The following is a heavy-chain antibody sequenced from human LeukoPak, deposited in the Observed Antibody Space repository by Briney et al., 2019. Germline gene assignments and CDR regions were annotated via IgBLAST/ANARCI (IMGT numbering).Heavy chain of an antibody. V-gene: IGHV3-53*01. J-gene: IGHJ6*02. CDR3: AKDSSYGMDV. CDR2: IDSGGAT. Sequence: QPGGSLRLSCAASGFTAKDTSVNWVRQSPGKRLEWVSVIDSGGATSYGDSVKGRFSISRDNSKNTVYLQMNTLRVEDTAVYYCAKDSSYGMDVWGQGTTVTVSS. CDR1: GFTAKDTS.